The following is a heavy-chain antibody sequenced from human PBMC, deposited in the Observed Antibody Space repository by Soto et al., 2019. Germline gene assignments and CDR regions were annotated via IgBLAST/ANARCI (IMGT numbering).Heavy chain of an antibody. CDR3: ATGPVVAGALVRFAP. CDR2: ISHTGRT. CDR1: GASISSGGYY. Sequence: QVRLQESGPGLVKPSQTLSLTCTVSGASISSGGYYWSWIRRDQRKGLEWMGYISHTGRTKYNPSLTSRVTITLDTSKKQVSLRPNAVTAADTAVYYCATGPVVAGALVRFAPWGQGIRVNV. D-gene: IGHD6-19*01. J-gene: IGHJ5*02. V-gene: IGHV4-31*04.